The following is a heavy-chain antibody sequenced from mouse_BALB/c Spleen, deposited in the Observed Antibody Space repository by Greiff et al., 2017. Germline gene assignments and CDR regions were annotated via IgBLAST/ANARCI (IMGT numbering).Heavy chain of an antibody. V-gene: IGHV1S135*01. CDR1: GYSFTSYY. Sequence: VQLQQSGPELMKPGASVKISCKASGYSFTSYYMHWVKQSHGKSLEWIGYIDPFNGGTSYNQKFKGKATLTVDKSSSTAYMHLSSLTSEDSAVYYCARENGNYDAMDYWGQGTSVTVSS. D-gene: IGHD2-1*01. CDR2: IDPFNGGT. CDR3: ARENGNYDAMDY. J-gene: IGHJ4*01.